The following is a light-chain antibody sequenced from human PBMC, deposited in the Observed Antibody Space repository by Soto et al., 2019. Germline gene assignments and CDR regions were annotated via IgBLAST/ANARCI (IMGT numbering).Light chain of an antibody. CDR1: SSDVGGYNY. Sequence: QSALTQPPSASGSPGQSVTISCTGTSSDVGGYNYVSWYQQHPGKAPKVMIYEVDKRPSGVPDRFSGSKSGNTASLTVSGLQAEDEADYYCSSYGGSNNFVFGTGTKVTVL. CDR3: SSYGGSNNFV. V-gene: IGLV2-8*01. CDR2: EVD. J-gene: IGLJ1*01.